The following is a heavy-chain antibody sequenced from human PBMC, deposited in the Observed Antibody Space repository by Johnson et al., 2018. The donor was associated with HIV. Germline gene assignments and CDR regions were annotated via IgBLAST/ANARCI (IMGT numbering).Heavy chain of an antibody. V-gene: IGHV3-30*18. CDR2: ISYDGSNK. J-gene: IGHJ3*02. Sequence: VQLVESGGGLVQPGGSLRLSCAASGFTVSSNYMSWVRQAPGKGLEWVAVISYDGSNKYYADSVKGRLTISRDNSKNTLYLQMNSLRAEDTAVYYCAKLRDYYDSSGWPNAFDIWGQGTMVTVSS. CDR1: GFTVSSNY. CDR3: AKLRDYYDSSGWPNAFDI. D-gene: IGHD3-22*01.